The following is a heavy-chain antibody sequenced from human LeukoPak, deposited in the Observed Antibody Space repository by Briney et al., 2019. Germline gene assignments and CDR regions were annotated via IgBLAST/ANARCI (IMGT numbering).Heavy chain of an antibody. CDR2: ISGSGDST. D-gene: IGHD3-3*02. J-gene: IGHJ4*02. Sequence: AGGSLRLSCAASEFTFSSYAMTWVRQAPGKGLEWLSIISGSGDSTYYADSMKGRFTISRDNSKNTLYLQMNSLKTEDTAVYYCTTDVLGFLEWLSLGDWGQGTLVTVSS. CDR3: TTDVLGFLEWLSLGD. V-gene: IGHV3-23*01. CDR1: EFTFSSYA.